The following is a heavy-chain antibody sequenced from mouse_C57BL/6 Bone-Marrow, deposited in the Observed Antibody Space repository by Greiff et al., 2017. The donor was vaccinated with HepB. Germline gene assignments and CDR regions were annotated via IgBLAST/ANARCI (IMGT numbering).Heavy chain of an antibody. CDR3: ARDAPPNVMDY. J-gene: IGHJ4*01. CDR2: SRNKANDYTT. Sequence: EVQGVESGGGLVQSGRSLRLSCATSGFTFSDFYMEWVRQAPGKGLEWIAASRNKANDYTTEYSASVMGRFIVSRDTSQSILYLQMNALRAEDTAIYYCARDAPPNVMDYWGQGTSVTVSS. V-gene: IGHV7-1*01. CDR1: GFTFSDFY.